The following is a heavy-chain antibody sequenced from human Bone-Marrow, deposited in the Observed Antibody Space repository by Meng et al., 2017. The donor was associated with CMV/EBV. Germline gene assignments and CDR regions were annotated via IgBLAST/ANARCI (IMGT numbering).Heavy chain of an antibody. CDR1: GFTFSSYA. CDR2: ISYDGSNK. D-gene: IGHD2-21*01. J-gene: IGHJ4*02. V-gene: IGHV3-30-3*01. Sequence: GGSLRLSCAASGFTFSSYAMHWVRQAPGKGLEWVAVISYDGSNKYYADSVKDRFTISRDNSKNTLYLQMNSLRAEDTAVYYCARDIVVVIAMIFDYWGQGTLVTVSS. CDR3: ARDIVVVIAMIFDY.